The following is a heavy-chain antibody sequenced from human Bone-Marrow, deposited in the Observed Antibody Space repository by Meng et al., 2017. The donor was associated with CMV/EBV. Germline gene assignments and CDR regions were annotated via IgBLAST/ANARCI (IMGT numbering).Heavy chain of an antibody. CDR1: STYR. V-gene: IGHV3-21*01. CDR3: ERVHGSGYCTSNSCYGGPDY. CDR2: IRGHSSYK. D-gene: IGHD2-2*01. Sequence: STYRMTWGRQSPGRGIGWVTSIRGHSSYKYYEDSVKGRFTISRDNDKNSLYLHMNSLRAEDTAVYYCERVHGSGYCTSNSCYGGPDYWGQGTLVTVSS. J-gene: IGHJ4*02.